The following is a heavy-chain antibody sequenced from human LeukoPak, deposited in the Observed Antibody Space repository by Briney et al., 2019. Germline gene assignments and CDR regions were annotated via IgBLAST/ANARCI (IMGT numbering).Heavy chain of an antibody. CDR1: GYTLTELS. D-gene: IGHD1-26*01. J-gene: IGHJ4*02. Sequence: GASVKVSCKVSGYTLTELSMHWVRQAPGKGLEWMGWINPNSGGTNYAQKFQGRVTMTRDTSISTAYMELSRLRSDDTAVYYCARDKWELTGYWGQGTLVTVSS. CDR2: INPNSGGT. CDR3: ARDKWELTGY. V-gene: IGHV1-2*02.